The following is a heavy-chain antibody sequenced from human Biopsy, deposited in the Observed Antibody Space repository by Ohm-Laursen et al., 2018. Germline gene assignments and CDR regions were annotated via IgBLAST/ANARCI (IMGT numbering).Heavy chain of an antibody. CDR3: ARDGKRWDYSTYFSWHFDL. V-gene: IGHV3-30*03. CDR1: GFTFTSYA. J-gene: IGHJ2*01. D-gene: IGHD4-11*01. Sequence: SLRPSCSASGFTFTSYAMHWVRQAPGKGLEWVAVISYDGSGEYYADSLQGRFIISRDNPKNTVDLQMNSLRAEDTAVYFCARDGKRWDYSTYFSWHFDLWGRGTLVTVSS. CDR2: ISYDGSGE.